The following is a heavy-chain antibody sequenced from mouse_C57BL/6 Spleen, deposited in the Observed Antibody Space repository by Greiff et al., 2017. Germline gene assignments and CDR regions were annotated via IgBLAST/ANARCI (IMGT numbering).Heavy chain of an antibody. CDR1: GFTFSSYA. CDR3: TSGYYDYDGAWFAY. V-gene: IGHV5-9-1*02. CDR2: ISSGGDYI. Sequence: EVKLMESGEGLVKPGGSLKLSCAASGFTFSSYAMSWVRQTPEKRLEWVAYISSGGDYIYYADTVKGRFTISRDNARNTLYLQMSSLKSEDTAMYYCTSGYYDYDGAWFAYWGKGTLVTVSA. D-gene: IGHD2-4*01. J-gene: IGHJ3*01.